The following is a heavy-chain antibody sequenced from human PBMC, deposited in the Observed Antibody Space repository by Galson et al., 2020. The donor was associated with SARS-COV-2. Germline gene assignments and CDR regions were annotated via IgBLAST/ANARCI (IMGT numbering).Heavy chain of an antibody. V-gene: IGHV1-2*06. CDR2: INPNNGDT. CDR3: TRGSNSSPFYHFDP. J-gene: IGHJ5*02. D-gene: IGHD3-10*01. Sequence: ASVKVSCKASGYTFSGHYMHWVRLAPGQGLEWMGRINPNNGDTDVAQKFQGRVTMTTDTSLTTAYMELSRLTSDDTAVYYCTRGSNSSPFYHFDPWGQGTLVTVSS. CDR1: GYTFSGHY.